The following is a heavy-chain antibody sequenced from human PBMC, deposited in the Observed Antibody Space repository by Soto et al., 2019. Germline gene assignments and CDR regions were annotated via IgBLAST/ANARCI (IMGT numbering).Heavy chain of an antibody. CDR1: GCSISSYY. D-gene: IGHD6-13*01. CDR2: IYYSGST. V-gene: IGHV4-59*01. J-gene: IGHJ6*03. Sequence: QVQLQESGPGLVKPSETLSLTCTVSGCSISSYYWSWIRQPPGKGLEWRGYIYYSGSTNYNPSLKRRVTISVDTSKNPFTGKLSSVTAAYTAVYYCARDARIAAAGTNYYYDDMDVWGKGTTGTVSS. CDR3: ARDARIAAAGTNYYYDDMDV.